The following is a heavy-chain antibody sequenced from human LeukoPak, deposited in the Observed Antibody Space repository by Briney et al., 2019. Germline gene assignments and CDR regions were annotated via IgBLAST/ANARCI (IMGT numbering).Heavy chain of an antibody. CDR3: AREEFPGIAASLYDY. Sequence: ASQTLSLTCAITGDSVSSNTAGWNWIRQSPSRGLEWLGRTFYRSKWYNDYAESVRSRIAITPDTSRNQFSLHLNSVTPEDTAVYFCAREEFPGIAASLYDYWGQGTRVTVSS. CDR2: TFYRSKWYN. J-gene: IGHJ4*02. D-gene: IGHD6-13*01. CDR1: GDSVSSNTAG. V-gene: IGHV6-1*01.